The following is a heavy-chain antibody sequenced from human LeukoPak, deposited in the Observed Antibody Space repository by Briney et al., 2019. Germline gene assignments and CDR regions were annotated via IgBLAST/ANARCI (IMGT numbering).Heavy chain of an antibody. D-gene: IGHD3-10*01. CDR3: ARGLPLYYYGSRSYYKPFFDY. Sequence: PSETLSLTCAVYGGSFSGYYWSWIRQPPGKGLEWIGEINHSGSTNYNPSLKSRVTISVDTSKNQFSLKLSSVTAADTAVYYCARGLPLYYYGSRSYYKPFFDYWGQGTLVTVSS. V-gene: IGHV4-34*01. CDR1: GGSFSGYY. J-gene: IGHJ4*02. CDR2: INHSGST.